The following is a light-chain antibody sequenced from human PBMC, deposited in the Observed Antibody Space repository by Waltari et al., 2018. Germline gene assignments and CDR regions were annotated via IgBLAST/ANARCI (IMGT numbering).Light chain of an antibody. J-gene: IGKJ4*01. Sequence: EIVLTQSPATLSLSPGGRATLSCRASQCVSSYVAWYQQKPGQAPRLLIYDASTSATGIPASFSGSGSGTDFTLTINSLGPEDFAVYYCQQRSNCPLTFCGGTKVEIK. V-gene: IGKV3-11*01. CDR3: QQRSNCPLT. CDR1: QCVSSY. CDR2: DAS.